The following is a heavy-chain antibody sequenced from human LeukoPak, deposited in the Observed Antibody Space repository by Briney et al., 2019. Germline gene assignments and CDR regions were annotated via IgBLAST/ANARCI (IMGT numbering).Heavy chain of an antibody. CDR1: GFTFSSYS. Sequence: HSGGSLRLSCVASGFTFSSYSMNWVRQAPGKGLEWVSYISSSSSTIYYADSVKGRFTISRDNAKYSLYLQMNSLRDEDTAVYYCARVGGIVAAGGEIEYWGQGTLVTVSS. D-gene: IGHD6-13*01. CDR2: ISSSSSTI. CDR3: ARVGGIVAAGGEIEY. V-gene: IGHV3-48*02. J-gene: IGHJ4*02.